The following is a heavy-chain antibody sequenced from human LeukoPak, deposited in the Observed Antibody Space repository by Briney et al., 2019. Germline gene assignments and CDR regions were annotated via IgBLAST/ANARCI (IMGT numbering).Heavy chain of an antibody. Sequence: LRLSCAASGFTFSSYLMSWIRQPPGKGLEWIGYIYYSGSTYYNPSLKSRVTISVDTSKNQFSLKLSSVTAADTAVYYCARVVIAIANWFDPWGQGTLVTVSS. CDR3: ARVVIAIANWFDP. CDR1: GFTFSSYL. D-gene: IGHD2-21*01. CDR2: IYYSGST. J-gene: IGHJ5*02. V-gene: IGHV4-30-4*08.